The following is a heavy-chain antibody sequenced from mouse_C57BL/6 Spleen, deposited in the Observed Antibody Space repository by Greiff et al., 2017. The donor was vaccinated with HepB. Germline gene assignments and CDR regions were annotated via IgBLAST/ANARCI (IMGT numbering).Heavy chain of an antibody. J-gene: IGHJ4*01. CDR1: GYTFTSYW. CDR2: IDPSDSYT. V-gene: IGHV1-50*01. CDR3: ARRPHYYAMDY. Sequence: VKLQQPGAELVKPGASVKLSCKASGYTFTSYWMQWVKQRPGQGLEWIGEIDPSDSYTNYNQKFKGKATLTVDTSSSTAYMQLSSLTSEDSAVYYCARRPHYYAMDYWGQGTSVTVSS.